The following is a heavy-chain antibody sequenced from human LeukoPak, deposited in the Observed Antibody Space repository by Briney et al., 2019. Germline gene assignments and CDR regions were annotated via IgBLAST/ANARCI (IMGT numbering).Heavy chain of an antibody. D-gene: IGHD5-18*01. CDR1: GFTFSSYA. V-gene: IGHV3-23*01. Sequence: GGSLRLSCAASGFTFSSYAMSWVRQAPGKGLEWVSAISGSGGSTYYADSVKGRFTISRDNSKNTLYLQMNSLRAEDTAVYYCAIAAAMVTAYYYYYYMDVWGKGTTVTVS. CDR3: AIAAAMVTAYYYYYYMDV. J-gene: IGHJ6*03. CDR2: ISGSGGST.